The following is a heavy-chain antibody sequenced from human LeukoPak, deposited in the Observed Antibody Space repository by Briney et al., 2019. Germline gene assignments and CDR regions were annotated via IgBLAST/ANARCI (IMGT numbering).Heavy chain of an antibody. D-gene: IGHD6-19*01. V-gene: IGHV4-31*03. CDR3: ARESVAEKKNWCDP. J-gene: IGHJ5*02. Sequence: SQTLSLTCTVSGGSISSGGYYWNWIRQHPGKGLEWIGYIYYSGSTYYNPSLKSRVTISVDTSKNQFSLKLSAVTAADTAVYYCARESVAEKKNWCDPWGQGTLVTVSS. CDR2: IYYSGST. CDR1: GGSISSGGYY.